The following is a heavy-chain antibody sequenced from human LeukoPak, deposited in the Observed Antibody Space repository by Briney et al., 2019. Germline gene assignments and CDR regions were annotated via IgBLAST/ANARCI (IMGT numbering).Heavy chain of an antibody. CDR1: GFTFSSYG. CDR2: IWYDGSNK. CDR3: ARVTGYYDSSGYIDY. V-gene: IGHV3-33*01. D-gene: IGHD3-22*01. J-gene: IGHJ4*02. Sequence: GGSLRLSCAASGFTFSSYGMHWVRQAPGKGLEWVAVIWYDGSNKYYADSVKGRFTISRDNAKNSLYLQMNSLRAEDTAVYYCARVTGYYDSSGYIDYWGQGTLVTVSS.